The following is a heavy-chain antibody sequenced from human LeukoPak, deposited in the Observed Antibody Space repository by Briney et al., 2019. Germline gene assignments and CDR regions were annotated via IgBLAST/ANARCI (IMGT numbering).Heavy chain of an antibody. CDR3: ARDRYCSGGSCYSNWFDP. V-gene: IGHV4-31*03. D-gene: IGHD2-15*01. J-gene: IGHJ5*02. Sequence: SETLSLTCTASGGSISSGGYYWSWIRQHPGKGLEWIGYIYYSGSTYYNPSLKSRVTISVDTSKNQFSLKLSSVTAADTAVYYCARDRYCSGGSCYSNWFDPWGQGTLVTVSS. CDR2: IYYSGST. CDR1: GGSISSGGYY.